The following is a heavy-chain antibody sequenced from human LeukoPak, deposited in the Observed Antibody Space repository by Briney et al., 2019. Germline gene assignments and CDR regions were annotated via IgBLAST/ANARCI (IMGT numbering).Heavy chain of an antibody. CDR1: GYTFTGYY. CDR2: INPNSGGT. CDR3: ARDRADYGSGFVSDY. D-gene: IGHD3-10*01. Sequence: ASVKVSCKASGYTFTGYYMHWVRQAPGQGLEWMGWINPNSGGTNYAQKFQGRVTMTRDTSISTAYMELSRLRSDDTAVYYCARDRADYGSGFVSDYWGQGTLVTVSS. J-gene: IGHJ4*02. V-gene: IGHV1-2*02.